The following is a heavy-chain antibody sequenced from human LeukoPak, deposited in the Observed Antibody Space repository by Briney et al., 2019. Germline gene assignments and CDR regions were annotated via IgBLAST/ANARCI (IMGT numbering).Heavy chain of an antibody. J-gene: IGHJ4*02. CDR1: GYIFTAYY. Sequence: ASVKPSCKASGYIFTAYYIHWVRQSPGQGLEWMGWINPNTGGTNFGQRFQGRVTMTRDTSINTTYMELSSLRSDDTAMYYCAREGAPQRSSYFDLWGQGTLVTVSS. D-gene: IGHD3-10*01. CDR2: INPNTGGT. V-gene: IGHV1-2*02. CDR3: AREGAPQRSSYFDL.